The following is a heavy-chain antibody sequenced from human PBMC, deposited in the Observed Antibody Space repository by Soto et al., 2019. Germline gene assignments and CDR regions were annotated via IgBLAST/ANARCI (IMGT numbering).Heavy chain of an antibody. Sequence: QVQLVQSGAEVKKPGSSVKVSCKASRGTFSSYTISWVRQAPGQGLEWMGRIIPILGIANYAQKFQGRVTITADKSTSTAYMELSSLRSEDRAVYYCARSSIDIIVATDYYYYYMDVRGKGTTVTVSS. CDR1: RGTFSSYT. CDR3: ARSSIDIIVATDYYYYYMDV. J-gene: IGHJ6*03. D-gene: IGHD5-12*01. CDR2: IIPILGIA. V-gene: IGHV1-69*02.